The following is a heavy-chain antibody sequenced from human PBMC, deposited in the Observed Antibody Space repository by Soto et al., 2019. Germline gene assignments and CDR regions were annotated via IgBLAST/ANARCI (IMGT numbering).Heavy chain of an antibody. CDR3: ARIGPYCGGDCYPDFDF. D-gene: IGHD2-21*02. CDR1: GFTFNTYG. CDR2: VSGSGGGT. J-gene: IGHJ4*02. V-gene: IGHV3-23*01. Sequence: GGSLRLSCAASGFTFNTYGMTWVRQAPGKGLEWVSTVSGSGGGTYYADSVKGRFTISRVNSKNTMYLQMSNLRAEDTAVYFCARIGPYCGGDCYPDFDFWGLGTPVTVSS.